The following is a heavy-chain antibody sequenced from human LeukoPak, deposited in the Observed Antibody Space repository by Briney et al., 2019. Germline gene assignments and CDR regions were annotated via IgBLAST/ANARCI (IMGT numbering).Heavy chain of an antibody. CDR1: GYSISSGYY. V-gene: IGHV4-38-2*02. CDR2: IYHSGST. CDR3: ARAPPGIAVAGIAWNWFDP. J-gene: IGHJ5*02. D-gene: IGHD6-19*01. Sequence: SETLSLTCTVSGYSISSGYYWGWIRQPPGKGLEWIGSIYHSGSTYYNPSLKSRVTISVDTSKNQFSLKLSSVTAADTAVYYCARAPPGIAVAGIAWNWFDPWGQGTLVTVSS.